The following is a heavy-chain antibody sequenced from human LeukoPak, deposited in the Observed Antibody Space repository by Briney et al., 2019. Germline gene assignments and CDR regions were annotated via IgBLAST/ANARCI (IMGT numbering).Heavy chain of an antibody. J-gene: IGHJ5*02. CDR3: AREGRGTAVAGTGFDP. V-gene: IGHV1-46*01. CDR1: GYTFTGYY. Sequence: ASVKVSCKASGYTFTGYYMHWVRQAPGQGLEWMGIINPSGGSTSYAQKFQGRVTITADESTSTAYMELSSLRSEDTAVYYCAREGRGTAVAGTGFDPWGQGTLVTVSS. D-gene: IGHD6-19*01. CDR2: INPSGGST.